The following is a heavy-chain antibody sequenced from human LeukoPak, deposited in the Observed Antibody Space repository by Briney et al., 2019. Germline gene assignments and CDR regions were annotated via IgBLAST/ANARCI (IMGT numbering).Heavy chain of an antibody. CDR1: RFTFSSYA. J-gene: IGHJ3*02. CDR2: ISSNGGST. Sequence: PGGSLRLSCAASRFTFSSYAMHWLRQAPGKGLEYVSAISSNGGSTYYANSVKGRFTISRDNSKNTLYLQMGSLRAEDMAVYYCARVGAGDLGDAFDIWGQGTMVTVSS. CDR3: ARVGAGDLGDAFDI. D-gene: IGHD3-16*01. V-gene: IGHV3-64*01.